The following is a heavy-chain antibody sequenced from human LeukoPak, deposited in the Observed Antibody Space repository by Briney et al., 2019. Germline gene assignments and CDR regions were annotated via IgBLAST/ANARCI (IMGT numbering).Heavy chain of an antibody. D-gene: IGHD5-18*01. CDR1: GYTFTSYD. CDR2: INPSGGST. J-gene: IGHJ3*02. CDR3: ARDPGRFGYSYGHRAFDI. V-gene: IGHV1-46*01. Sequence: ASVKVSCKASGYTFTSYDMHWGRQAPGQGLEWMGIINPSGGSTSYAQKFQGRVTMTRDTSTSTVYMELSSLRSEDTAVYYCARDPGRFGYSYGHRAFDIWGQGTMVTVSS.